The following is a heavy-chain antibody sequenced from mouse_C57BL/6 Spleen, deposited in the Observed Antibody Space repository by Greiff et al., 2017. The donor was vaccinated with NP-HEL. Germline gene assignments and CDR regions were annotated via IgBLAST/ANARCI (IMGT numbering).Heavy chain of an antibody. D-gene: IGHD1-1*01. V-gene: IGHV1-82*01. CDR2: IYPGDGDT. Sequence: VQLQQSGPELVKPGASVKISCKASGYAFSSSWMNWVKQRPGKGLEWIGRIYPGDGDTNYNGKFKGKATLTADKSSSTAYMQLSSLTSEDSAVYFCARWRYYGSSSYAMDYWGQRTSVTVSS. J-gene: IGHJ4*01. CDR3: ARWRYYGSSSYAMDY. CDR1: GYAFSSSW.